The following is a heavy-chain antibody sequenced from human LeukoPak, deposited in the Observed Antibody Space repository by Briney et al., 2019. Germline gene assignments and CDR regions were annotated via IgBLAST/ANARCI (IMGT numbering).Heavy chain of an antibody. Sequence: GESLRISCKGSGYSFTSYWTSWVRQMPGKGLEWMGRIDPSDSYTNYSPSFQGHVTISADKSISTAYLQWSSLKASDTAMYYCARGGRYDYVWGSYRYTYWGQGTLVTVSS. V-gene: IGHV5-10-1*01. J-gene: IGHJ4*02. D-gene: IGHD3-16*02. CDR3: ARGGRYDYVWGSYRYTY. CDR2: IDPSDSYT. CDR1: GYSFTSYW.